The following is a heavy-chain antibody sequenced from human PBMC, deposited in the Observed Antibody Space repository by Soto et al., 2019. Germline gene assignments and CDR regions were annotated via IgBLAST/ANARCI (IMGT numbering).Heavy chain of an antibody. CDR2: ITGGGST. V-gene: IGHV3-23*01. CDR3: AKGSGSQADDFGY. Sequence: GGSLRLSCAASGFTFATYTMNWFRQSPGKGLQWVSAITGGGSTYYADSVKGHLTISMDNSKETLYLQMNSLRFADSTVYYCAKGSGSQADDFGYRGPGTRVTVSS. CDR1: GFTFATYT. J-gene: IGHJ4*02. D-gene: IGHD1-26*01.